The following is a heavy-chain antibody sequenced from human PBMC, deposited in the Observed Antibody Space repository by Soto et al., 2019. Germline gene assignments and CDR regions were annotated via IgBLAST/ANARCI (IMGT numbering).Heavy chain of an antibody. CDR3: NKRIGAYAMDV. Sequence: GGSLRLSCAASGFTFSGSSMHWVRQVSGKGLEWVGRIRGKTDTYATAYAAPVRGRFTISGDDSKNTAYLQMNSLKTEDTAVYFCNKRIGAYAMDVWAKGPPSPSP. CDR2: IRGKTDTYAT. J-gene: IGHJ6*02. D-gene: IGHD6-13*01. V-gene: IGHV3-73*01. CDR1: GFTFSGSS.